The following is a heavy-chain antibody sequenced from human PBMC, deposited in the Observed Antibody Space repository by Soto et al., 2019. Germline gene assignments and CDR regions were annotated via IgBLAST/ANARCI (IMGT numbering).Heavy chain of an antibody. CDR3: ARVQPDGFPTNFDH. Sequence: GGSLRLSCAASGFSFSRYWMYWLRQSPGKGLEWVSRISSDGATASLPDSVEGRFAVSRDNAKSEVFLQMNSLRVDDTGVYFCARVQPDGFPTNFDHWGQGVLVTVSS. V-gene: IGHV3-74*01. CDR1: GFSFSRYW. CDR2: ISSDGATA. J-gene: IGHJ4*02. D-gene: IGHD2-21*01.